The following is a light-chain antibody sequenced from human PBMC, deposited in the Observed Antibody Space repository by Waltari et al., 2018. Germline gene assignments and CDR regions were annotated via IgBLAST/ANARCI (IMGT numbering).Light chain of an antibody. Sequence: EIVLTQSPATLSLSPGERATLSCRASPSVSSSLAWYQQKPGQAPRLLIYDASNRATGVPARFSGSGSGTDFTLTISILEPEDFAVYYCQQRSNWLGTFGQGTKVEIK. J-gene: IGKJ1*01. V-gene: IGKV3-11*01. CDR2: DAS. CDR1: PSVSSS. CDR3: QQRSNWLGT.